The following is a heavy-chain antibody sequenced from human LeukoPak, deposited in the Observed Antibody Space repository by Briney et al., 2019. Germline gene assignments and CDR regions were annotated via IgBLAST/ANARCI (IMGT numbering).Heavy chain of an antibody. J-gene: IGHJ3*02. CDR1: GYTFTSYY. CDR3: ARGPSDSSGYYYEGDAFDI. V-gene: IGHV1-2*02. Sequence: ASVKVSCKASGYTFTSYYMHWVRQAPGQGLEWMGWINLNSGGTNYGQKFQGRVTMTRDTSISIVYMELSRLRSDDTAVYYCARGPSDSSGYYYEGDAFDIWGQGTVVTVSS. D-gene: IGHD3-22*01. CDR2: INLNSGGT.